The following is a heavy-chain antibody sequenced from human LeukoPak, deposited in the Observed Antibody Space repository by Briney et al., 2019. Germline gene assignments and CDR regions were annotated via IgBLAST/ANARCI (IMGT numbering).Heavy chain of an antibody. J-gene: IGHJ4*02. CDR1: GFTFSSHS. Sequence: PGGSLRLSCAASGFTFSSHSMNWVRQAPGKGLEWVSSISSSSSYIYYADSVKGRFTISRDNAKNSLYLQMNSLRAEDTAVYYCARSFSSGYLGFDYWGQGTLVTVSS. D-gene: IGHD3-22*01. CDR2: ISSSSSYI. CDR3: ARSFSSGYLGFDY. V-gene: IGHV3-21*01.